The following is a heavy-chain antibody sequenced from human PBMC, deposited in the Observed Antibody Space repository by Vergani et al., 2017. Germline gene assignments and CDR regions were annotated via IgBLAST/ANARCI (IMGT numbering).Heavy chain of an antibody. J-gene: IGHJ6*03. CDR2: VIPILGIA. Sequence: QVQLVQSGAAVKKPGSSVKVSCKASGGTFSSYTISWVRQAPGQGLEWMGGVIPILGIANYAKKFKGRVPITAAKSTSTAYMELSCLRSEDTAVYYCAVYYSSSSDYYYYTDVWSKGTTVTVS. CDR3: AVYYSSSSDYYYYTDV. V-gene: IGHV1-69*02. CDR1: GGTFSSYT. D-gene: IGHD6-6*01.